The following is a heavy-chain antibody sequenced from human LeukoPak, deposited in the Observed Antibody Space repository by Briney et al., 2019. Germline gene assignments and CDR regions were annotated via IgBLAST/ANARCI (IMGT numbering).Heavy chain of an antibody. J-gene: IGHJ3*02. D-gene: IGHD3-16*02. CDR2: INPTSGGT. CDR3: ARGEMITFGGVIAISTFHI. Sequence: ASVKVSCKTYGYTFTGYYIQWVRQAPGQRLEWMGYINPTSGGTNYAQEFQGRVTMTRDTSISTAYMELSRLTSDDTAVYYCARGEMITFGGVIAISTFHIWGQGTMVTVS. CDR1: GYTFTGYY. V-gene: IGHV1-2*02.